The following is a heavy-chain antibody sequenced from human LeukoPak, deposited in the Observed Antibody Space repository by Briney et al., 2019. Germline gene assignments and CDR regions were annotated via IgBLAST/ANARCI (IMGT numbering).Heavy chain of an antibody. Sequence: ASVKVSCKASGYTFTGYYMHWVRQAPGQGLEWMGWINLNSGGTNYAQKFQGRVTMTRDTSISTAYMELSRLRSDDTAVYYCARGVIAYCGGDCLLIGAFDIWGQGTMVTVSS. CDR1: GYTFTGYY. J-gene: IGHJ3*02. CDR2: INLNSGGT. D-gene: IGHD2-21*02. CDR3: ARGVIAYCGGDCLLIGAFDI. V-gene: IGHV1-2*02.